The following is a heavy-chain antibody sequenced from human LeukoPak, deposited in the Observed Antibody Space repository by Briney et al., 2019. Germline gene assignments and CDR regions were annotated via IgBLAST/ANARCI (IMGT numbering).Heavy chain of an antibody. CDR1: GFTFNSYW. V-gene: IGHV3-21*04. CDR2: ITAGGYI. CDR3: ARLLTSYYYMDV. Sequence: PGGSLRLSCAASGFTFNSYWMNWVRQAPGKGLEWVSSITAGGYIDYADSVKGRFTISRDNAKNSLYLQMNSLRAEDTAVYYCARLLTSYYYMDVWGKGTTVTVSS. J-gene: IGHJ6*03.